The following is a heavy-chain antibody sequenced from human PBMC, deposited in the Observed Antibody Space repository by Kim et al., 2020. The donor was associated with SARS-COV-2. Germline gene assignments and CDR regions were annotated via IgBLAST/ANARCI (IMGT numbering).Heavy chain of an antibody. V-gene: IGHV3-33*06. Sequence: GGSLRLSCAASGFTFSSYGMHWVRQAPGKGLEWVAVIWYDGSNKYYADSVKGRFTISRDNSKNTLYLQMNSLRAEDTAVYYCAKDIWKDGYYFDYWGQGTLVTVSS. CDR2: IWYDGSNK. J-gene: IGHJ4*02. D-gene: IGHD1-1*01. CDR1: GFTFSSYG. CDR3: AKDIWKDGYYFDY.